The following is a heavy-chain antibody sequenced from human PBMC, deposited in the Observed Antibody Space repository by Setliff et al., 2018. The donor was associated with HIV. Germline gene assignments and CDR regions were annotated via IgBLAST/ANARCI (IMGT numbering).Heavy chain of an antibody. Sequence: TSETLSLTCTVSGGSIRSYYWSWIRQSPGKGLAWIGYVFYNGDTAYNPSLKSRLTISVDTSKSQFSLKLTSVTAADTAVYYCARQMTIPGVAVTPVDYWGQGALVTVSS. J-gene: IGHJ4*02. D-gene: IGHD3-3*01. V-gene: IGHV4-59*08. CDR3: ARQMTIPGVAVTPVDY. CDR1: GGSIRSYY. CDR2: VFYNGDT.